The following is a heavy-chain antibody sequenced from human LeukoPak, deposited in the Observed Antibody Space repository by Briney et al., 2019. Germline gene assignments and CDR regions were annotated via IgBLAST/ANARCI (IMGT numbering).Heavy chain of an antibody. CDR3: ATSMVRGVHFYYYYYMDV. Sequence: PGGSLRLSCAASGFTFSSYGMHWVRQAPGKGLEWVAFIRYDGSNKYYADSVKGRFTISRDNSKNTLYLQMNSLRAEDTAVYYCATSMVRGVHFYYYYYMDVWGKGTTVTISS. CDR2: IRYDGSNK. V-gene: IGHV3-30*02. CDR1: GFTFSSYG. J-gene: IGHJ6*03. D-gene: IGHD3-10*01.